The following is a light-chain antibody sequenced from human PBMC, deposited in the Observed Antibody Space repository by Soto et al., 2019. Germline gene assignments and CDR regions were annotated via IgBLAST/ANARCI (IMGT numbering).Light chain of an antibody. CDR1: QCIXSY. CDR2: AAS. J-gene: IGKJ4*01. Sequence: VIWLTQSPSLLSASTGESVTISCRMRQCIXSYLGRFQQKPGKGPAPLSXAASTLQSGVPSRFIGSGSGRDFTLTISCLQSEEFATYYCQECYSFPRVTFGGGTKVDIK. V-gene: IGKV1D-8*01. CDR3: QECYSFPRVT.